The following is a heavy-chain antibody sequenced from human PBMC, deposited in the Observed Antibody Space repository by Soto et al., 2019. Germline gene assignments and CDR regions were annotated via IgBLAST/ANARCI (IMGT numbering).Heavy chain of an antibody. CDR3: ARRKYCVDTFDY. CDR2: ISADNGNT. CDR1: GYKFIDYG. D-gene: IGHD2-21*01. J-gene: IGHJ4*02. Sequence: QVQLVQSEAEVKKPGASVKVSCKPYGYKFIDYGLSWVRQAPGQGLEWVGWISADNGNTDYAQKLQGRVTMTTDTPTRTAYMELRSLRFDDTAVYYCARRKYCVDTFDYWGLGTLVTVSS. V-gene: IGHV1-18*01.